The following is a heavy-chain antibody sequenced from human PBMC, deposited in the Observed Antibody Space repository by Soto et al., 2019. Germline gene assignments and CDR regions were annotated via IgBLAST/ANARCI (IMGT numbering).Heavy chain of an antibody. CDR1: GFTFSDNL. Sequence: QVQLVQSGAELKKPGASVNISCTASGFTFSDNLINWVRQVPGQGLEWLRWVNPATGNTRYSETFQGRVTISRHPAASIAYLELSGLENEDTALYFCARDIQSVGPRANDAFDVWGQGTMITVSS. CDR2: VNPATGNT. D-gene: IGHD5-18*01. J-gene: IGHJ3*01. V-gene: IGHV1-3*01. CDR3: ARDIQSVGPRANDAFDV.